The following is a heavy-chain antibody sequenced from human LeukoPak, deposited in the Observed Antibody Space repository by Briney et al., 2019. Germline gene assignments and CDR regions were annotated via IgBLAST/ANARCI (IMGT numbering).Heavy chain of an antibody. CDR3: ARAPLNAPLDY. J-gene: IGHJ4*02. V-gene: IGHV3-30-3*01. CDR2: ISYDGSNK. Sequence: GGSLRLSCAASGFTFSSYAMHWVRQAPGKGLEWVAVISYDGSNKYYADSVKGRFTISRDNSKNTLYLQMNSLRAEDTAVYYCARAPLNAPLDYWGQGTLVTVSS. CDR1: GFTFSSYA.